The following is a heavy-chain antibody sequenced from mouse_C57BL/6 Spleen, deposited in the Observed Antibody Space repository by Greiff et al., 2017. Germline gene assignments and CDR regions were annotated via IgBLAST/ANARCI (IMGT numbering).Heavy chain of an antibody. CDR2: IDPEDGDT. CDR1: GFNIKDYY. V-gene: IGHV14-1*01. CDR3: TTVITTVVAPFDY. Sequence: EVQRVESGAELVRPGASVKLSCTASGFNIKDYYMHWVKQRPEQGLEWIGRIDPEDGDTEYAPKFQGKATMTADTSSNTAYLQLSSLTSEDTAVXYCTTVITTVVAPFDYWGQGTTLTVSS. J-gene: IGHJ2*01. D-gene: IGHD1-1*01.